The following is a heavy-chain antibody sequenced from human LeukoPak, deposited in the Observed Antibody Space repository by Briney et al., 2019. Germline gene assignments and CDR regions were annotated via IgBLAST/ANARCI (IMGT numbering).Heavy chain of an antibody. CDR1: GGSISSGSYY. V-gene: IGHV4-61*02. CDR2: IYTSGST. D-gene: IGHD2-15*01. J-gene: IGHJ4*02. Sequence: PSETLSLTCTVSGGSISSGSYYWSWIRQPAGKGLEWIGRIYTSGSTNYNPSLKSRVTISADTSKNQFSLKLSSVTAADTAVYYCARDYCSGGSCYPHFDYWGQGTLVTVSS. CDR3: ARDYCSGGSCYPHFDY.